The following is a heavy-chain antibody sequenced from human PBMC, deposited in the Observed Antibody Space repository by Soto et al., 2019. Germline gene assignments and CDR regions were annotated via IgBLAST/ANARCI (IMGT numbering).Heavy chain of an antibody. Sequence: VQLLESGGGLIQPGGSLRLSCAASGFTFGNYDMSWVRQAPGEGLEWVSGIRGSGDAYYADSFQGRFTISRDNSENTVFLQMSSLRAEDTAVYYCATISWSGGRFGGYWGQGTLVTVSS. J-gene: IGHJ4*02. V-gene: IGHV3-23*01. D-gene: IGHD6-19*01. CDR1: GFTFGNYD. CDR2: IRGSGDA. CDR3: ATISWSGGRFGGY.